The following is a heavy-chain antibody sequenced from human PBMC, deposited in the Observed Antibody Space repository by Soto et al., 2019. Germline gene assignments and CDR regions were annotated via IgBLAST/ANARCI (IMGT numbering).Heavy chain of an antibody. Sequence: QVQLVQSGAEVKKPGSSVKVSCKASGGTFSSYTISWVRQAPGQGLEWMGRIIPILGIANYAQKFQGRVTITADKSTSTAYMELSSLRSEDTAVYYCARSTRGIAVADALYFDYWGQGTLVTVSS. CDR1: GGTFSSYT. CDR3: ARSTRGIAVADALYFDY. CDR2: IIPILGIA. J-gene: IGHJ4*02. V-gene: IGHV1-69*02. D-gene: IGHD6-19*01.